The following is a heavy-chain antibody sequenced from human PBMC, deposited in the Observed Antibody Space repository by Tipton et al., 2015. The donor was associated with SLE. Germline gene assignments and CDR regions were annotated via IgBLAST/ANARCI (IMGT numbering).Heavy chain of an antibody. CDR3: ESVQEGGYYYYGMDV. V-gene: IGHV4-59*12. Sequence: TLSLTCTVSGGSIISYYWTWIRQPPGKGLEWIGFSYYNGNTKSNPSLKGRVIISVDTSKNQFSLKLNSVTAADTAVYYCESVQEGGYYYYGMDVWGQGTAVTVSS. CDR1: GGSIISYY. CDR2: SYYNGNT. J-gene: IGHJ6*02. D-gene: IGHD3-10*02.